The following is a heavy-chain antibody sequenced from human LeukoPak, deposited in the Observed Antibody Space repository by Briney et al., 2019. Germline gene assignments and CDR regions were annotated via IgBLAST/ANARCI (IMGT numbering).Heavy chain of an antibody. D-gene: IGHD3-9*01. J-gene: IGHJ4*02. CDR3: ARGQPVRADLLRYFDWLLVTPHDY. CDR1: GFTVSSNY. CDR2: IYISGST. V-gene: IGHV3-66*03. Sequence: GGSLRLSCAASGFTVSSNYMSWVGQAPGKGLEWVAVIYISGSTYYADSVKGRFTFSRDNSKNTLCLQMNSLRAEDTAVYYCARGQPVRADLLRYFDWLLVTPHDYWGQGTLVTVSS.